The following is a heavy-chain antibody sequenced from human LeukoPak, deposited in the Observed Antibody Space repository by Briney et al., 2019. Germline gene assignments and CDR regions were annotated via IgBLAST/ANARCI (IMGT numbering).Heavy chain of an antibody. CDR2: ISYDGSNK. CDR3: ANAAGPYCSSTSCPRFDY. J-gene: IGHJ4*02. Sequence: GGSLRLSCAASGFTFSSYGMHWVRQAPGKGLEWVAVISYDGSNKHYADSVKGRFTISRDNSKNTLYLQMNSLRAEDTAVYYCANAAGPYCSSTSCPRFDYWGQGTLVTVSS. CDR1: GFTFSSYG. D-gene: IGHD2-2*01. V-gene: IGHV3-30*18.